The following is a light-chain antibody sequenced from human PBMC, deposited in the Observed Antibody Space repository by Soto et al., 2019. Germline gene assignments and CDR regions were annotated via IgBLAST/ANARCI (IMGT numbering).Light chain of an antibody. V-gene: IGLV2-8*01. CDR3: SSFATTNNNV. Sequence: QSALTQPPSASGSPGQSVSISCTGTSSDVGAYDYVSWYQQHPGKAPQLLIYEVINRPSGVPDRFSGSKSGNTASLTVSGLQAEDEADYYCSSFATTNNNVFGTGTKLTVL. CDR2: EVI. CDR1: SSDVGAYDY. J-gene: IGLJ1*01.